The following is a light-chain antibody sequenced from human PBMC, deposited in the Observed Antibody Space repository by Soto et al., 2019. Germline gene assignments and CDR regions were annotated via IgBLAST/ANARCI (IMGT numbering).Light chain of an antibody. CDR2: ATT. Sequence: DIQMTQSPSSLSASVGDRVTITCQASQNINNYLNWYQQKPGQAPKLLIYATTHLQSGVPSRFSGSGSGTEFTLTISSLHPEDFATYFCQQNYNTPPYTFGQGTKLEIK. CDR3: QQNYNTPPYT. V-gene: IGKV1-39*01. J-gene: IGKJ2*01. CDR1: QNINNY.